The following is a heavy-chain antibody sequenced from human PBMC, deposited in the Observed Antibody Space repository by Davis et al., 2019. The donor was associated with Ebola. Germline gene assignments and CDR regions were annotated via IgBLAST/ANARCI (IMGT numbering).Heavy chain of an antibody. CDR3: ARDPSHDYGDYVGGWFDP. Sequence: GESLKISCAASGFTFSDHYMDWVRQAPGKGLEWVSSISSSSSYIYYADSVKGRFTISRDNAKNSLYLQMNSLRDEDTAVYYCARDPSHDYGDYVGGWFDPWGQGTLVTVSS. CDR1: GFTFSDHY. CDR2: ISSSSSYI. V-gene: IGHV3-21*01. J-gene: IGHJ5*02. D-gene: IGHD4-17*01.